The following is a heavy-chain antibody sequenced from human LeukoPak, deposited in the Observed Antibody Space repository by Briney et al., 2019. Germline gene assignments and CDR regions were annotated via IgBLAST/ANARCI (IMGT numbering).Heavy chain of an antibody. D-gene: IGHD3-10*01. J-gene: IGHJ4*02. Sequence: GRSLRLSCAASGFTFSSYGMHWVRQAPGKGLEWVAFIRYDGSNKYYADSVKGRFTISRDNSKNTLYLQMNSLRAEDTAVYYCAKDFYGSGSYYTYYFDYWGQGTLVTVSS. V-gene: IGHV3-30*02. CDR3: AKDFYGSGSYYTYYFDY. CDR1: GFTFSSYG. CDR2: IRYDGSNK.